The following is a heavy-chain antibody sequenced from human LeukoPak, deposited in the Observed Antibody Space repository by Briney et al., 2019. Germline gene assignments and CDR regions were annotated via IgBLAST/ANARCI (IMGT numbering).Heavy chain of an antibody. CDR2: IIPLFGTT. Sequence: GASVKVSFKASGGTFTSYAFSWVRQAPGQGPEWVGGIIPLFGTTNYAQQFDDRFTITMDESTSTIYMELRSLRSDDTAADFCGRGGGIAARPQGYYYMDVWGKGTMVAVSS. D-gene: IGHD6-6*01. CDR3: GRGGGIAARPQGYYYMDV. CDR1: GGTFTSYA. V-gene: IGHV1-69*05. J-gene: IGHJ6*03.